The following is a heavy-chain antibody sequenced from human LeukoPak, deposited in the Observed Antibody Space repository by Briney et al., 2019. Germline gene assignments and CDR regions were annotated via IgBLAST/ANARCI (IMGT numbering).Heavy chain of an antibody. D-gene: IGHD3-22*01. CDR2: IKYSGST. Sequence: SETLSLTCAVYGGSFSGYYLRWIRQPPGKGLEWMGEIKYSGSTNYNPSLKSRVPISVDTSKNQFSLKLSSVTAVDTAVYYCERGGSSGYIYWGQGTLVTVSS. J-gene: IGHJ4*02. CDR3: ERGGSSGYIY. V-gene: IGHV4-34*01. CDR1: GGSFSGYY.